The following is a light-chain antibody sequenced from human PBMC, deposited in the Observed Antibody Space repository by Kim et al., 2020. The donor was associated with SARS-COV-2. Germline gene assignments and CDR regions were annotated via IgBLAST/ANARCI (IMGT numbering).Light chain of an antibody. J-gene: IGKJ2*01. CDR1: QSIDDY. CDR3: QQSYTTPYT. Sequence: DIQMTQSPSSLSASVGDRITVSCRASQSIDDYVNWYQQKPGQAPKLLIYTASSLQSGVPSRFSGSGSGSFFTLTISGLQAEDFATYSCQQSYTTPYTFGRGTKLEIK. CDR2: TAS. V-gene: IGKV1-39*01.